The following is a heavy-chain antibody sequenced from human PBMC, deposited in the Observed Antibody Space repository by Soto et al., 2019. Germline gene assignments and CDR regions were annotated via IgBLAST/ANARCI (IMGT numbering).Heavy chain of an antibody. CDR1: GGAISSYY. V-gene: IGHV4-59*01. CDR3: AYGDSRGPFDS. D-gene: IGHD4-17*01. CDR2: IYNSGST. J-gene: IGHJ4*02. Sequence: QVQLQESGPGLVRPSETLSLTCTVSGGAISSYYWSWIRQPPGKGLEWIGYIYNSGSTNYNPSLKSRVTISVDTSKNQFSLKLSSVTAADTDVYYCAYGDSRGPFDSWGQGTLVTVSS.